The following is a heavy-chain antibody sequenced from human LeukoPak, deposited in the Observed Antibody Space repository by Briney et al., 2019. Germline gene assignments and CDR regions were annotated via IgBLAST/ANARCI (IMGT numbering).Heavy chain of an antibody. CDR1: GGSISGQY. D-gene: IGHD3-10*01. V-gene: IGHV4-59*08. CDR2: IYYTGIS. J-gene: IGHJ4*02. Sequence: SETLSLTCTVSGGSISGQYWSWTRQPPGKGLEWIAYIYYTGISDYNPSLKSRATISLNTSKNQFSLRLTSVTAADTAVYYCARHLSYSGSGPYFDSWGQGTLVTVSS. CDR3: ARHLSYSGSGPYFDS.